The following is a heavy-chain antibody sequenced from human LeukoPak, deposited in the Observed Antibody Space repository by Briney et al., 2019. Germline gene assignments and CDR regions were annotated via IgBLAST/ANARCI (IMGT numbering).Heavy chain of an antibody. CDR1: GDSVSSGSYY. CDR3: ARDQVPDAFDI. V-gene: IGHV4-61*01. Sequence: SETLSLTCTVSGDSVSSGSYYWRWIRQPPGKGLEWIGYIYDSGSTNCNPSLKSRVTISLDTSKNQFSLKLSSVTAADTAVYYCARDQVPDAFDIWGQGTMVTVSS. D-gene: IGHD2-2*01. CDR2: IYDSGST. J-gene: IGHJ3*02.